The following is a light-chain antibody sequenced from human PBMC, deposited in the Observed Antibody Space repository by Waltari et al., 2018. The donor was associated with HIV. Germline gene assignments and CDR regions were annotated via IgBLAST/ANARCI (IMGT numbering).Light chain of an antibody. V-gene: IGLV1-47*01. Sequence: QSVLTQPPSASETPGQRVTISCSGSSSNIGSNYVYWYRHLPGTAPKLLIYRNKHRPSGAPDRFSGSKSGTSASLAISGRRSEDAAEYYCAAWGDSLTSYVFGTGTKVTVL. J-gene: IGLJ1*01. CDR2: RNK. CDR3: AAWGDSLTSYV. CDR1: SSNIGSNY.